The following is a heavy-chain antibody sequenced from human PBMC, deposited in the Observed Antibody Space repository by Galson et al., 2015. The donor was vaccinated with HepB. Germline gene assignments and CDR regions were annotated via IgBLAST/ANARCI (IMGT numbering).Heavy chain of an antibody. V-gene: IGHV1-18*04. CDR2: ISAYNGNT. D-gene: IGHD5-24*01. J-gene: IGHJ5*02. Sequence: SVKVSCKASGYTFTSYGISWVRQAPGQGLEWMGWISAYNGNTNYAQKLQGRVTMTTDTSTSTAYMELRSLRSDDTAVYYCARDLFSDGYSFYNWFDPWGQGTLVTVSS. CDR3: ARDLFSDGYSFYNWFDP. CDR1: GYTFTSYG.